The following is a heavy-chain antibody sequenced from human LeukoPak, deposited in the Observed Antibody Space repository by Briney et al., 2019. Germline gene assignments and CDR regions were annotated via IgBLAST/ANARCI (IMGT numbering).Heavy chain of an antibody. CDR3: AREGDYGDIPGANWFDP. V-gene: IGHV1-69*01. D-gene: IGHD4-17*01. CDR2: IIPIFGTA. Sequence: ASVKVSCKASGGTFSSYAISWVRQAPGQGLEWMGGIIPIFGTANYAQKFQGRVTITADESTSTAYMELSSLRSEDTAVYYCAREGDYGDIPGANWFDPWGQGTLVTVSS. CDR1: GGTFSSYA. J-gene: IGHJ5*02.